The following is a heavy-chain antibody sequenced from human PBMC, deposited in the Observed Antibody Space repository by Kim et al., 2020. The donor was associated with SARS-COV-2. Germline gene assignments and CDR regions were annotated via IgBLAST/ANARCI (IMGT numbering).Heavy chain of an antibody. Sequence: SETLSLTCAVYGGSFSAYSWIWIRQAPGKGLEWIGEVNHSGITKYHPSLKSRVTISVDTSKNQFSLKLPSVTAADTAVFYCARGRAGVVPSPILGLGPYYYYYAMAVWGQGTTVTVS. CDR3: ARGRAGVVPSPILGLGPYYYYYAMAV. D-gene: IGHD3-3*01. CDR2: VNHSGIT. CDR1: GGSFSAYS. J-gene: IGHJ6*02. V-gene: IGHV4-34*01.